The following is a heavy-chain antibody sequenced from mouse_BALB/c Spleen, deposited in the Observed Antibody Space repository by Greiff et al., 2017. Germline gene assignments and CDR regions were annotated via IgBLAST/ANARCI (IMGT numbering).Heavy chain of an antibody. CDR2: INPGSGGT. V-gene: IGHV1-54*01. J-gene: IGHJ3*01. CDR3: AIEEGMDGYGLAY. Sequence: VQLQQSGAELVRPGTSVKVSCKASGYAFTNYLIEWVKQRPGQGLEWIGVINPGSGGTNYNEKFKGKATLTADKSSSTAYMQLSSLTSDDSAVYFCAIEEGMDGYGLAYWGQGTLVTVSA. D-gene: IGHD2-2*01. CDR1: GYAFTNYL.